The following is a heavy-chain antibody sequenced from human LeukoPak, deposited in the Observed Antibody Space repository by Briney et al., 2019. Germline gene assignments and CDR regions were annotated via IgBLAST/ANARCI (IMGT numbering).Heavy chain of an antibody. CDR2: MNPNSGNT. CDR3: ARGYCSGGSCYPRYYYYGMDV. CDR1: GYTFTSYD. V-gene: IGHV1-8*01. Sequence: ASVKVSCKASGYTFTSYDINWVRQATEQGLEWMGWMNPNSGNTGYAQKFQGRVTMTRNTSISTAYMELSSLRSEDTAVYYCARGYCSGGSCYPRYYYYGMDVWGQGTTVTVSS. D-gene: IGHD2-15*01. J-gene: IGHJ6*02.